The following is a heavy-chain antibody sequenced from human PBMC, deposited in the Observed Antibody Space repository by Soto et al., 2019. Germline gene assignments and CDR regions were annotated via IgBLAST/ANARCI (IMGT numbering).Heavy chain of an antibody. V-gene: IGHV1-69*13. CDR1: GCTFSSYA. CDR2: IIPIFGTA. J-gene: IGHJ4*02. D-gene: IGHD2-2*01. CDR3: ARGTSWSILYFSY. Sequence: GASVKVACKASGCTFSSYAISWVRQAPGQGLEWMGGIIPIFGTANYAQKFQGRVTITADESTSTAYMELSSLRSEDTAMFYCARGTSWSILYFSYWGQGTLVTVSS.